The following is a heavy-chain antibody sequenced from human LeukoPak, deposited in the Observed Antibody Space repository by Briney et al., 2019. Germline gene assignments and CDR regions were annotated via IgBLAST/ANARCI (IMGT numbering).Heavy chain of an antibody. V-gene: IGHV3-30*02. CDR2: IRYDGSNK. J-gene: IGHJ4*02. CDR3: VRTNRESGISSSLNIEGNFDY. CDR1: GFTFSSYS. D-gene: IGHD6-13*01. Sequence: PGGSLRLSCTASGFTFSSYSMNWVRQAPGKGLEWVAFIRYDGSNKYYADSVKGRFTISRDNSKNTLYLQMNSLRAEDTAVYYCVRTNRESGISSSLNIEGNFDYWGQGTLVTVSS.